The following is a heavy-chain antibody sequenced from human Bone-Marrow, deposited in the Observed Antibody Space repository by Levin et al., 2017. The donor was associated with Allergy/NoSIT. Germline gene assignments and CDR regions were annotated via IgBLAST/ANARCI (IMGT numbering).Heavy chain of an antibody. V-gene: IGHV1-2*02. Sequence: GESLKVSCSVSGYTFSDYYIHWIRQTPGQGLEWIGWIDPTRGATQFAEKFHARVVLTRDSSISTAYMELGKLRSADTALYYCASGGASSNDYWGQGTLVTVSS. CDR2: IDPTRGAT. CDR3: ASGGASSNDY. D-gene: IGHD6-13*01. CDR1: GYTFSDYY. J-gene: IGHJ4*02.